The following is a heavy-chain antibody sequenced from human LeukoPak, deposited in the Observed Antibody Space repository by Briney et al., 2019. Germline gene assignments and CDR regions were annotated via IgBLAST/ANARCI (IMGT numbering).Heavy chain of an antibody. CDR3: AKEGPGNYYDSSGYYFDY. D-gene: IGHD3-22*01. CDR2: FSGSGGST. V-gene: IGHV3-23*01. CDR1: GFTFSSNA. J-gene: IGHJ4*02. Sequence: GGSLRLSCAASGFTFSSNAMSWVRQAPGKGLEWISAFSGSGGSTYYADSVKGRFTISRDNSKNTLYLQMNSLRAEDTAVYYCAKEGPGNYYDSSGYYFDYWGQGTLVTVSS.